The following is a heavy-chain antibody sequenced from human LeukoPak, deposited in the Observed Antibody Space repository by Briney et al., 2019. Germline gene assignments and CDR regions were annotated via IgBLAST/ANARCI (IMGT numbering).Heavy chain of an antibody. CDR1: GGSISGSY. V-gene: IGHV4-59*01. Sequence: SETLSLTCTVSGGSISGSYWSWIRQPPGKGLEWIAYMYNSGSTNYNPSLKSRVTISIDTSKNQFSLKLSSLTAADTAIYYCARGIESFGDYGYWGQGILVTVSS. CDR2: MYNSGST. CDR3: ARGIESFGDYGY. D-gene: IGHD4-17*01. J-gene: IGHJ4*02.